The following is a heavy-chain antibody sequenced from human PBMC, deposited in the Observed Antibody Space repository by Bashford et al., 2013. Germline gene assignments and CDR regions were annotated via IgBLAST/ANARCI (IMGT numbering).Heavy chain of an antibody. CDR3: ARPVYDFWSGYSGEGQTDY. D-gene: IGHD3-3*01. J-gene: IGHJ4*02. V-gene: IGHV5-51*01. Sequence: WVRQMPGKGLEWMGIIYPGDSDTRYSPSFQGQVTISADKSISTAYLQWSSLKASDTAMYYCARPVYDFWSGYSGEGQTDYWGQGTLVTVSS. CDR2: IYPGDSDT.